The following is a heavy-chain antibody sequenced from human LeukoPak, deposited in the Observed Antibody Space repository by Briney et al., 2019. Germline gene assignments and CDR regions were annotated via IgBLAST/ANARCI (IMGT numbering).Heavy chain of an antibody. CDR3: ARTSVQLERHNPFDY. D-gene: IGHD1-1*01. CDR2: IKQDGSEK. CDR1: GFTFSSYW. J-gene: IGHJ4*02. V-gene: IGHV3-7*01. Sequence: PGGSLRLSCAASGFTFSSYWMTWVRQAPGKGLGWVANIKQDGSEKYYVDSVKGRFTISRDNAKNSLYLQMNSLRAEDTAVYYCARTSVQLERHNPFDYWGQGTPVTVSS.